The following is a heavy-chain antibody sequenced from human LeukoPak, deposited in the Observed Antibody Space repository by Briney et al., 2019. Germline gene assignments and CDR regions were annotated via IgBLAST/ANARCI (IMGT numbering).Heavy chain of an antibody. CDR1: GYTFTGYY. Sequence: ASVKVSCKASGYTFTGYYMHWVRQAPGQGLEWMGWIDPTSGGTNYAQKFQGRVTMTRDTSISTAYMELSWLRSDDTAVYYCARTWSLIAARHWVNWFDPWGQGTLVTVSS. J-gene: IGHJ5*02. V-gene: IGHV1-2*02. D-gene: IGHD6-6*01. CDR2: IDPTSGGT. CDR3: ARTWSLIAARHWVNWFDP.